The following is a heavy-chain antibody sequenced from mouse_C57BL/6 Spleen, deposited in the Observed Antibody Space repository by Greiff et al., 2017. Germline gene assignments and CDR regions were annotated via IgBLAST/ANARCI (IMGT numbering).Heavy chain of an antibody. D-gene: IGHD1-1*01. J-gene: IGHJ2*01. V-gene: IGHV1-64*01. CDR2: IRPNSGST. CDR3: ARWITTVVAYDD. CDR1: GYTFTSYW. Sequence: QVQLQQPGAELVKPGASVKLSCKASGYTFTSYWMHWVKQRPGQGLEWIGMIRPNSGSTNYNEKFKSKATLTVDKSSSTAYMQLSSLTSEDSAGYYCARWITTVVAYDDWGQGTTLTVSS.